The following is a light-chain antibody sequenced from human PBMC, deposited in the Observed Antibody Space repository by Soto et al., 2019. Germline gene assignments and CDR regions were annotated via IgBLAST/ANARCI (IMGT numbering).Light chain of an antibody. CDR3: QPRSNWPRT. V-gene: IGKV3-11*01. CDR1: QSVSSN. CDR2: DAY. J-gene: IGKJ1*01. Sequence: IVLTQCPGTLSLSPGERSSRSGMAIQSVSSNLAWYQQKPGQARRLLIYDAYNRATGITARFSGSGSGTDFTLTISSLEPEDFAVYYCQPRSNWPRTVGQGTKVEIK.